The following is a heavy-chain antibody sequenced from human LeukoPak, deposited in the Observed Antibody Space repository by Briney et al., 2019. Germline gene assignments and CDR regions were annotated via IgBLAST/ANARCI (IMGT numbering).Heavy chain of an antibody. Sequence: PSETLSLTCTVSGGSISSGDYYWSWIRQPPGKGLEWIGYIYYSGSTYYNPSLKSRVTISVDTSKNQFSLKLSSVTAADTAVYYCASRYCSSTSCYRRDCYYMDVWGKGTTVTVSS. D-gene: IGHD2-2*01. CDR2: IYYSGST. V-gene: IGHV4-30-4*08. J-gene: IGHJ6*03. CDR3: ASRYCSSTSCYRRDCYYMDV. CDR1: GGSISSGDYY.